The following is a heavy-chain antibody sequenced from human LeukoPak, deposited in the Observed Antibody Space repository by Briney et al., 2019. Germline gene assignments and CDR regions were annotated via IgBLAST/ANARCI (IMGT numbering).Heavy chain of an antibody. CDR2: ISSSGATI. CDR3: ATLTVATSFDY. Sequence: GGSLRLSCAASGFSFSVYEMHWVRQAPGKGLEWISDISSSGATIYYADSVKGRFTISRDNAKNSLYLQMNSLRAEDTAVYYCATLTVATSFDYWGQGTVRTVCS. CDR1: GFSFSVYE. J-gene: IGHJ4*02. D-gene: IGHD4-17*01. V-gene: IGHV3-48*03.